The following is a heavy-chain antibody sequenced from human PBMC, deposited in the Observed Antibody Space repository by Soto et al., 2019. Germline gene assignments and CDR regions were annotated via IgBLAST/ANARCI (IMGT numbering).Heavy chain of an antibody. Sequence: SETLSLTCAVSGGSISSSNWWSWVRQPPGKGLEWIGEIYHSGSTNYNPSLKSRVTISVDKSKNQFSLKLSSVTAADTAVYYCARAGFSTSWLGLLGTGAHGVEIDFWGQGTLVTVSS. D-gene: IGHD6-13*01. CDR3: ARAGFSTSWLGLLGTGAHGVEIDF. CDR1: GGSISSSNW. J-gene: IGHJ4*02. CDR2: IYHSGST. V-gene: IGHV4-4*02.